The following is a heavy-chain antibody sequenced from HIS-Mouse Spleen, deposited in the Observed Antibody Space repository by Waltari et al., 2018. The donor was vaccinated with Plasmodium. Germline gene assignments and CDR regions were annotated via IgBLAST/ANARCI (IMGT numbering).Heavy chain of an antibody. V-gene: IGHV3-7*01. J-gene: IGHJ2*01. D-gene: IGHD6-13*01. CDR1: GLPFCSFW. CDR3: ASSWYWYFDL. Sequence: EVKLVESGGGLVQPGGSRRRSWESSGLPFCSFWMSWVRQAPGKGLEWVAKIKQDGSEKYYVDSVKGRFTISRDNAKNSLYLQMNSLRAEDTAVYYCASSWYWYFDLWGRGTLVTVSS. CDR2: IKQDGSEK.